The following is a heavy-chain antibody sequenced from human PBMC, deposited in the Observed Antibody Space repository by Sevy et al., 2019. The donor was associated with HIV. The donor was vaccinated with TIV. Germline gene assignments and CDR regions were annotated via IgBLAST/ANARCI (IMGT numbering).Heavy chain of an antibody. J-gene: IGHJ4*02. Sequence: GGSLRLSCAASGFTFSSYWMYWVRQAPGKGLVWVSRINSDGIITSYADSVKGRFTISRDNAKNTLYLQMNSLRAEDTAVYYCASASVRGVIINPLHYWGQGTLVTVSS. D-gene: IGHD3-10*02. V-gene: IGHV3-74*01. CDR1: GFTFSSYW. CDR2: INSDGIIT. CDR3: ASASVRGVIINPLHY.